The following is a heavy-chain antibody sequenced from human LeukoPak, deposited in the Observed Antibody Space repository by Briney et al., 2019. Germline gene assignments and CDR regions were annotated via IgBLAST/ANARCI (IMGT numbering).Heavy chain of an antibody. CDR3: AIGVLIIRLDY. D-gene: IGHD3-3*01. V-gene: IGHV3-23*01. J-gene: IGHJ4*02. CDR1: GFTFSSYA. CDR2: VSGSGGTT. Sequence: GGSLRLSCAASGFTFSSYAMSWVRQAPGKGLEWVSSVSGSGGTTYYADSVKGRFTISRDNSKNTLYLQMNSLRAEDTAVYYCAIGVLIIRLDYWGQGTLVTVSS.